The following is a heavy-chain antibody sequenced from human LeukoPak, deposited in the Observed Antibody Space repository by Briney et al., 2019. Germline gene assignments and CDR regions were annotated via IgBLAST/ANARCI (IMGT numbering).Heavy chain of an antibody. CDR2: INPNTGST. Sequence: ASVKVSCKASGYTFTVYYIHWVRQAPGQGPQWMGWINPNTGSTNYAQKFQGRVTMTRDTSVSTAYMELRRLTSDDTAVYYCARSISPSGPSYEYWGQGTLVTVSS. D-gene: IGHD5-12*01. CDR3: ARSISPSGPSYEY. V-gene: IGHV1-2*02. J-gene: IGHJ4*02. CDR1: GYTFTVYY.